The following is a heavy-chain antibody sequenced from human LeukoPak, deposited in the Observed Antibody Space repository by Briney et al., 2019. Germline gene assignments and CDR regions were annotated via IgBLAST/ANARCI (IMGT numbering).Heavy chain of an antibody. CDR1: GGSISSGGYY. D-gene: IGHD5-24*01. V-gene: IGHV4-31*03. CDR2: IYYSGST. Sequence: SETLSLTCTVSGGSISSGGYYWSWIRQHPGKGLEWIGYIYYSGSTYYNPSLKSRVTISVDTSKNQFSLKLSSVSAAHTAVYYCARGGGDVYNVFDYWGQGTLVTVSS. J-gene: IGHJ4*02. CDR3: ARGGGDVYNVFDY.